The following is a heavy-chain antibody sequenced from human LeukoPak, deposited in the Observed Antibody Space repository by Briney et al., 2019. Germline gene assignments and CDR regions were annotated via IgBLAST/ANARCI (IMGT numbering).Heavy chain of an antibody. CDR2: VYYTGRT. J-gene: IGHJ3*01. Sequence: SETLSLTCTVSGGSISSGSYYWSWIRQPAGKGLEWIAYVYYTGRTLYNPSLESRVTISVDTSKTQISLKLTSVTAADTAVYYCARHMSVSYDAFDLWGRGTPVTVSS. CDR1: GGSISSGSYY. D-gene: IGHD3-10*01. CDR3: ARHMSVSYDAFDL. V-gene: IGHV4-61*10.